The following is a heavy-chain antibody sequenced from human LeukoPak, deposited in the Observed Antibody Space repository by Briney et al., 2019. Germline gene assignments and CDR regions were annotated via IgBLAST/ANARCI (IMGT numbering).Heavy chain of an antibody. CDR1: SGSLSGYV. CDR3: ARMASDGVYYYYYYMDV. J-gene: IGHJ6*03. V-gene: IGHV4-34*01. Sequence: SETLSLTCEVYSGSLSGYVWSWIRQSPEKGLEWIGEISHSGSIKYNPSLKSRVSISGDSSSNHFSLRLGSVTAADTAVYYCARMASDGVYYYYYYMDVWGKGTTVTVS. CDR2: ISHSGSI. D-gene: IGHD4-17*01.